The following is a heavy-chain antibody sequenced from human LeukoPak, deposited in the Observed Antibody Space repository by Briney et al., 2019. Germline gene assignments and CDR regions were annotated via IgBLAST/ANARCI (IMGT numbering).Heavy chain of an antibody. J-gene: IGHJ4*02. V-gene: IGHV3-7*01. CDR2: IKKDGSEK. D-gene: IGHD3-22*01. Sequence: GGSLRLSCAASGFTFSSYGMHWVRQAPGKGLEWVANIKKDGSEKYYVDAVKGRFTISRDNSKNTLYLQMNSLRAEDTAVYYCAKDRNGYTYYYDSSGYYSRLYYFDYWGQGTLVTVSS. CDR3: AKDRNGYTYYYDSSGYYSRLYYFDY. CDR1: GFTFSSYG.